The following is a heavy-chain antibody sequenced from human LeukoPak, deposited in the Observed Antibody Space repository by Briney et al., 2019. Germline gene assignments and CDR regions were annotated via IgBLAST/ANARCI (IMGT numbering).Heavy chain of an antibody. D-gene: IGHD6-13*01. CDR2: IYPGVSDT. Sequence: GESLKISCKGSGYSFTSYWIGWVRQMPGKGLEWMGIIYPGVSDTRYSPSFQGQVTISADKSISTAYLQWSSLKASDTAMYYCAKVVVRAAAGSYYFDYWGQGTLVTVSS. V-gene: IGHV5-51*01. CDR3: AKVVVRAAAGSYYFDY. J-gene: IGHJ4*02. CDR1: GYSFTSYW.